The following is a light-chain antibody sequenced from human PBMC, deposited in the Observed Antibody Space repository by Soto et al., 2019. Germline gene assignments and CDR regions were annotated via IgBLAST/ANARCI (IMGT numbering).Light chain of an antibody. J-gene: IGKJ5*01. CDR3: QQYMNWPT. V-gene: IGKV3-15*01. CDR2: GAS. Sequence: EIVMTQSPATLSVSPWELATLSCRASQTIKRSSLAWYQQKPGQPPRLLIFGASTRVAGIPARFSGSGSGTEFSLTISSLQSEDFAVYYCQQYMNWPTFGQGTRLEIK. CDR1: QTIKRSS.